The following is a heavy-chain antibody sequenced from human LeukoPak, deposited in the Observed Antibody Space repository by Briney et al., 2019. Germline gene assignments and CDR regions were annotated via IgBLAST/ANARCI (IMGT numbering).Heavy chain of an antibody. CDR2: IIPIFGTT. Sequence: GASVKVSCKASGGTFSSYAISWVRQAPGQGLEWMGGIIPIFGTTKYAQKFQGRVTITTDESTSTAYMDLSSLTSEDTAVYYCARGSWDDVGYYYYYYMDVWGKGTTVTVSS. CDR3: ARGSWDDVGYYYYYYMDV. J-gene: IGHJ6*03. CDR1: GGTFSSYA. V-gene: IGHV1-69*05. D-gene: IGHD1-1*01.